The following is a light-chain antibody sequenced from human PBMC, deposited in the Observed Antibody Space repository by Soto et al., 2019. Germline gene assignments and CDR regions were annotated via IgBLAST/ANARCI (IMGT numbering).Light chain of an antibody. CDR1: QSVSSTY. CDR2: GAS. Sequence: EIVLTQSPCTLSLSPGERATLSCRASQSVSSTYLAWYQQKPGQAPRLLIYGASSRATGIPDRFSGSGSGTDFTLTISRLEPEDFAVYYCQHYGSSRWTFGQGTRVDI. CDR3: QHYGSSRWT. V-gene: IGKV3-20*01. J-gene: IGKJ1*01.